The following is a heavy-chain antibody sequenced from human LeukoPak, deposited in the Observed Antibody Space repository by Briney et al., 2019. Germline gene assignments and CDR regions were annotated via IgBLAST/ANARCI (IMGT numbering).Heavy chain of an antibody. D-gene: IGHD3-22*01. CDR2: IYSGGDA. J-gene: IGHJ4*02. Sequence: GGSLRLSYAASGFTVSSNYMSWVRQAPGKGLEWVSVIYSGGDAYYADSVKGRFTISRDNSKNTLYFQMNRLRAEDAAVYYCARRYYYDSRAYSFDYWGQGTLVTVSS. CDR1: GFTVSSNY. V-gene: IGHV3-66*01. CDR3: ARRYYYDSRAYSFDY.